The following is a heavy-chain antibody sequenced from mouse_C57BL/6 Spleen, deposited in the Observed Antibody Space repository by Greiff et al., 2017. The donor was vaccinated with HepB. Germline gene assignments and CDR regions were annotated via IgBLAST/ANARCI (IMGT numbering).Heavy chain of an antibody. V-gene: IGHV5-17*01. Sequence: EVQLQESGGGLVKPGGSLKLSCAASGFTFSDYGMHWVRQAPEKGLEWVAYISSGSSTIYYADTVKGRFTISRDNAKNTLFLQMTSLRSEDTAMYYCARRTGTNYAMDYWGQGTSVTGSS. CDR1: GFTFSDYG. D-gene: IGHD4-1*01. J-gene: IGHJ4*01. CDR2: ISSGSSTI. CDR3: ARRTGTNYAMDY.